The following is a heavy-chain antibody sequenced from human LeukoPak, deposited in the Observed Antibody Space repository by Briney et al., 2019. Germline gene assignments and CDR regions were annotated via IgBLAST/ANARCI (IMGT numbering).Heavy chain of an antibody. CDR2: ISTRDNTI. Sequence: LSLTCTVSGDFITAYYMSWIRQTPGKGLEWLSYISTRDNTIQYADSVKGRFTISRDNANNSVFLQMNNLRAEDSAIYYCARGARWAYYFDYWGQGSLVTVSS. J-gene: IGHJ4*02. D-gene: IGHD4-23*01. CDR1: GDFITAYY. V-gene: IGHV3-11*01. CDR3: ARGARWAYYFDY.